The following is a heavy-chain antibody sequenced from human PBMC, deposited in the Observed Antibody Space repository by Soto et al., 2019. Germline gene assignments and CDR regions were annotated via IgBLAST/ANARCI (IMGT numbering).Heavy chain of an antibody. J-gene: IGHJ4*02. Sequence: SETLSLTCTVSGGSISSYYWSWIRQPPGKGLEWIGYIYYSGSTNYNPSLKSRVTISVDTSKNQFSLKLSSVTAADTAVYYCARNIVGAPNVFFDYWGQGTLVTVSS. V-gene: IGHV4-59*01. CDR1: GGSISSYY. D-gene: IGHD1-26*01. CDR3: ARNIVGAPNVFFDY. CDR2: IYYSGST.